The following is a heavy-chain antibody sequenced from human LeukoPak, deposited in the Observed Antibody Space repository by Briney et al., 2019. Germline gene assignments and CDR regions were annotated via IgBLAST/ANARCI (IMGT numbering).Heavy chain of an antibody. V-gene: IGHV4-4*07. Sequence: SETLSLTCTVSGGSISTYYWSWIRQPAGRGLEWIGRIYTSGSTNYNPSLKSRVTISVDTSKNQFSLKLSSVTAADTAVYYCARHDKRGWQLVRNAFDIWGQGTMVTVSS. CDR1: GGSISTYY. CDR3: ARHDKRGWQLVRNAFDI. CDR2: IYTSGST. D-gene: IGHD6-6*01. J-gene: IGHJ3*02.